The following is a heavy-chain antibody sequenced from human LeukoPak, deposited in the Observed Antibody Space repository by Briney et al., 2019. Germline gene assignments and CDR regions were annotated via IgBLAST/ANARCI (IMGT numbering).Heavy chain of an antibody. CDR1: GYTFTRYG. V-gene: IGHV1-18*01. Sequence: ASVRVSCKASGYTFTRYGISWVRQAPGQGLQWLGWISASNGNTNYAQKFRDRVTMSTDTSTGTAYLDVRSLTSDDTAVYYCARDHSNWNYAPDFWGQGTLVIVSS. CDR2: ISASNGNT. J-gene: IGHJ4*02. D-gene: IGHD1-7*01. CDR3: ARDHSNWNYAPDF.